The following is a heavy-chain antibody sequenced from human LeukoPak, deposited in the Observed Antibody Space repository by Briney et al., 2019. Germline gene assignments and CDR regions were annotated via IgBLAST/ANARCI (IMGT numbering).Heavy chain of an antibody. Sequence: GASVKVSCKVSGYTLTELSMHWVRQAPGKGLEWMGGFDPEDGETIYAQKFQGRVTMTEDTSTDTAYMELSSLRSEDTAVYYCATLLRGAVAGALDYWGQGTLVTVSS. CDR2: FDPEDGET. CDR3: ATLLRGAVAGALDY. D-gene: IGHD6-19*01. CDR1: GYTLTELS. J-gene: IGHJ4*02. V-gene: IGHV1-24*01.